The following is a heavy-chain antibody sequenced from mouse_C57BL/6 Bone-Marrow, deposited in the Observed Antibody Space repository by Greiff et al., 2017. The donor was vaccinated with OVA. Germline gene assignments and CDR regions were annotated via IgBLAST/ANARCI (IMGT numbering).Heavy chain of an antibody. CDR1: GYTFTSYG. Sequence: VQLQESGAELARPGASVKLSCKASGYTFTSYGISWVKQRTGQGLEWIGEIYPRSGNTYYNEKFKGKATLTADKSSSTAYMELRSLTSEDSAVYFCARWDIYYYGSSPFAYWGQGTLVTVSA. CDR3: ARWDIYYYGSSPFAY. CDR2: IYPRSGNT. J-gene: IGHJ3*01. V-gene: IGHV1-81*01. D-gene: IGHD1-1*01.